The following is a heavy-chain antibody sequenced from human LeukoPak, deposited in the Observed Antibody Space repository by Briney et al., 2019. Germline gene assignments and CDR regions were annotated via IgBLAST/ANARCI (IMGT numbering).Heavy chain of an antibody. J-gene: IGHJ3*02. CDR3: ARGFPLRGDAFDI. D-gene: IGHD4-17*01. V-gene: IGHV4-34*01. CDR1: GGSFSGYY. Sequence: SETLSLTCAVYGGSFSGYYWSWIRQPPGKGLEWIGEINHSGSTNYNPSLKSRVTISVDTSKNQFSLKLSYVTAADTAVYYCARGFPLRGDAFDIWGQGTMVTVSS. CDR2: INHSGST.